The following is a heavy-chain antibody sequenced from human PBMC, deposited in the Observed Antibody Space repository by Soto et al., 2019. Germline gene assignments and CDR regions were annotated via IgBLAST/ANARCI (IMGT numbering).Heavy chain of an antibody. CDR3: ARQYTSGSFNWFDP. V-gene: IGHV1-8*01. CDR1: GYTFTNSD. CDR2: MNPHSGDT. D-gene: IGHD5-18*01. Sequence: QVLLLQSGAEVKKPGASVKVSCKASGYTFTNSDINWVRQATGQGLEWMGWMNPHSGDTGYAREFQGRVTMTRNTSISTASMELSSLSSDDTAVYYCARQYTSGSFNWFDPWGQGTLVTVSS. J-gene: IGHJ5*02.